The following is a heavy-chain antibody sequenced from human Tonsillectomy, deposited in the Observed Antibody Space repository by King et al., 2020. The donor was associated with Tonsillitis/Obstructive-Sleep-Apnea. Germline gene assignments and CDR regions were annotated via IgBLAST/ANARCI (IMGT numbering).Heavy chain of an antibody. Sequence: QLVQSGAEVKKPGSSVKVSCKASGGSFSNYIISWVRQAPGQGLEWMGRIIPIVGIAHYAQKFQGRVTITADKSTSTAYMELSSLRSEDTAVYYCATGSVACSYDFSTNYWGQGPLVTVSS. D-gene: IGHD3-3*01. CDR2: IIPIVGIA. V-gene: IGHV1-69*09. CDR3: ATGSVACSYDFSTNY. CDR1: GGSFSNYI. J-gene: IGHJ4*02.